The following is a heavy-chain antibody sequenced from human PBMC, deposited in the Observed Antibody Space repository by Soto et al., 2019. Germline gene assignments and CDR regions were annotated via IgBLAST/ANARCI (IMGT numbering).Heavy chain of an antibody. CDR1: SASIISEQR. D-gene: IGHD6-19*01. Sequence: QMQLQESGPGLVKPSETLSLTCAVSSASIISEQRWSWVRQPPGKGLEWIGEIHHSGSTNNNPSLRSRVTMSVDKSKNQFYLNLNSVTAADTAVYYCARSFGWYAIDQWGQGTLVIVSS. CDR3: ARSFGWYAIDQ. J-gene: IGHJ4*02. CDR2: IHHSGST. V-gene: IGHV4-4*02.